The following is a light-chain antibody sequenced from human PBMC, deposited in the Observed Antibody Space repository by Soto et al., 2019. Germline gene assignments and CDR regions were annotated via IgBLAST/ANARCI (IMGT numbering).Light chain of an antibody. CDR2: GAS. Sequence: EIVLTQSPVTLSLSPGERATLSCRASQSVSNNYLLCYRQDPGQAPTLLINGASTRATGTPDRFRRSESGTDFTPTTGRLQPADFDVYYCQQYGRPGRLGQGTKVDTK. CDR1: QSVSNNY. CDR3: QQYGRPGR. V-gene: IGKV3-20*01. J-gene: IGKJ1*01.